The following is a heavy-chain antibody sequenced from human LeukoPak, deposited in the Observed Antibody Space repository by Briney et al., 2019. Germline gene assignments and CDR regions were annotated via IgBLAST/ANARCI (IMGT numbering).Heavy chain of an antibody. Sequence: KTGGSLRLSCAASGFRFSDHYMSWIRQAPGKGLEWVSNISSSSTYTDYADSVKGRFTISRDNAKKSLYLQMSSLRAEDTAVYYCARSIRGCSGGRCYNWFDPWGQGTLVTVSS. CDR3: ARSIRGCSGGRCYNWFDP. CDR1: GFRFSDHY. CDR2: ISSSSTYT. D-gene: IGHD2-15*01. V-gene: IGHV3-11*06. J-gene: IGHJ5*02.